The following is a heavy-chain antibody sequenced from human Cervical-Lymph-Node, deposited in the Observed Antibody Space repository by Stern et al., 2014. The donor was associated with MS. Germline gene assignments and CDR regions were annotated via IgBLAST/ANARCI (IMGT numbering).Heavy chain of an antibody. Sequence: QVQLQESGPGLVKPSETLSLTCNVSGGSFTDYYWSWIRQPPGKGLEWIGCVSNTGSTHYNPSLKSRVTISLDTSKNNFALRLRSVTAADAAVYYCARGGRMASMFYWGQGTLVTVSS. CDR2: VSNTGST. J-gene: IGHJ1*01. CDR3: ARGGRMASMFY. D-gene: IGHD5-24*01. V-gene: IGHV4-59*01. CDR1: GGSFTDYY.